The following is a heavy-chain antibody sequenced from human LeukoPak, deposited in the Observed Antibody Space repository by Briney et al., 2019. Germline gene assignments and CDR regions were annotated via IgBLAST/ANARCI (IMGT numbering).Heavy chain of an antibody. D-gene: IGHD3-22*01. Sequence: GASVKVSCKASGYTFTGYYMHWVRQAPGQGLAWMGWINPNSGGTNYAQKFQGRVTMTRDTSISTAYMELSRLRSDDTAVYYCARTLVVRGYFDYWGQGTLVTVSS. CDR3: ARTLVVRGYFDY. V-gene: IGHV1-2*02. CDR2: INPNSGGT. J-gene: IGHJ4*02. CDR1: GYTFTGYY.